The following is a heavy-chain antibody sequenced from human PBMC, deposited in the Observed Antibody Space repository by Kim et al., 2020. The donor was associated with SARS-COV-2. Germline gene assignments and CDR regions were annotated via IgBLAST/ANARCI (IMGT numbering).Heavy chain of an antibody. V-gene: IGHV4-59*08. D-gene: IGHD3-16*01. CDR3: ARHRGGTYLFLDY. J-gene: IGHJ4*02. CDR2: KYYSGTA. CDR1: GASINFHY. Sequence: SETLSLTCTVSGASINFHYWSWIRQTPGKGLEWIGYKYYSGTANFNPSLESRVSMSGDVSRSQISLKLRSVTAADTAVYYCARHRGGTYLFLDYWGPGVLVTVSS.